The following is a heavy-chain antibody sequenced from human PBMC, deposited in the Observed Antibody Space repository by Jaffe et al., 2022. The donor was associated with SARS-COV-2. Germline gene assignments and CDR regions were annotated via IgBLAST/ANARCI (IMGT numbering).Heavy chain of an antibody. V-gene: IGHV5-51*01. J-gene: IGHJ4*02. CDR1: GYSFTSYW. Sequence: EVQLVQSGAEVKKPGESLKISCKGSGYSFTSYWIGWVRQMPGKGLEWMGIIYPGDSDTRYSPSFQGQVTISADKSISTAYLQWSSLKASDTAMYYCARLQSEVVVAATGFDYWGQGTLVTVSS. CDR3: ARLQSEVVVAATGFDY. CDR2: IYPGDSDT. D-gene: IGHD2-15*01.